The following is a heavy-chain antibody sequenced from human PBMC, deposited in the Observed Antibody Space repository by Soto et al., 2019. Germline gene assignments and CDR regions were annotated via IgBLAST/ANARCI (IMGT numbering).Heavy chain of an antibody. D-gene: IGHD4-17*01. Sequence: SETLSLTCTVSGGSINSDESYWSWIRQTPGGGLEWIGYVWHSGSAYYNPSLAGRVSLSVDASKKQFSLRLRSVTAADTAVYYCARVGGDYGGNFLDYWGQGTLVTVSS. CDR1: GGSINSDESY. J-gene: IGHJ4*02. CDR3: ARVGGDYGGNFLDY. CDR2: VWHSGSA. V-gene: IGHV4-30-4*01.